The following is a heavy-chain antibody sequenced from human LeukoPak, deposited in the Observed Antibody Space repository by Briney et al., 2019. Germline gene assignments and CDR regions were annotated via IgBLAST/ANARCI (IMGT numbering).Heavy chain of an antibody. CDR2: INSDGSSR. CDR3: ASASSHRIAAGGDY. V-gene: IGHV3-74*01. CDR1: GFTFSNYW. D-gene: IGHD6-13*01. Sequence: GGSLRLSCAASGFTFSNYWMHWVRQAPGKGLVWVSRINSDGSSRNYADSVKGRFTISRDNAKNTLYLQMNSLRGKDTAVYYCASASSHRIAAGGDYWGQGTLVTVSS. J-gene: IGHJ4*02.